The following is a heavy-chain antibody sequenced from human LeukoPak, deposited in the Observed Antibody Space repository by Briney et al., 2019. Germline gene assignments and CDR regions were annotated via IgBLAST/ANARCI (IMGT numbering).Heavy chain of an antibody. Sequence: PPETLSLTCAVYGGSFSGYYWSWIRQPPGKGLEWIGEINHSGSTNYNPSLKSRVTISVDTSKNQFSLKLSSVTAADTAVYYCARGTRGVIITVPFDYWGQGTLVTVSS. D-gene: IGHD3-10*01. CDR1: GGSFSGYY. J-gene: IGHJ4*02. CDR2: INHSGST. V-gene: IGHV4-34*01. CDR3: ARGTRGVIITVPFDY.